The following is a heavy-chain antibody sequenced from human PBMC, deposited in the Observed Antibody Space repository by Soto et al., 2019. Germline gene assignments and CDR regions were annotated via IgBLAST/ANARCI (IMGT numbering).Heavy chain of an antibody. V-gene: IGHV4-30-4*01. Sequence: QVQLQESGPGLVKPSQTLSLTCTVSGGSISSGDYYWGLLRQPPGKGLEWIGYIYYSGSTYYNPSLTSRVTISVDTSKNQFSLKLSSVTAADTAVYYCARGTNYYDSSGPILDAFDIWGQGTMVTVSS. D-gene: IGHD3-22*01. CDR3: ARGTNYYDSSGPILDAFDI. CDR2: IYYSGST. J-gene: IGHJ3*02. CDR1: GGSISSGDYY.